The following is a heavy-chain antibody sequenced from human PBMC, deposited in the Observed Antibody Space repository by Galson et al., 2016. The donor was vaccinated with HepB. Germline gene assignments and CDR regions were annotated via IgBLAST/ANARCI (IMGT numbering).Heavy chain of an antibody. CDR1: GFIFSTYW. V-gene: IGHV3-7*01. D-gene: IGHD4-23*01. J-gene: IGHJ3*02. Sequence: SLRLSCAASGFIFSTYWMTWVRQVPGKGLEFVANIKQDGSVKNYVDSVKGRFTISRDNAKNSLYLQLNSLRAEDAAVYYCARAPGNSAFDIWGQGTMVTVSS. CDR3: ARAPGNSAFDI. CDR2: IKQDGSVK.